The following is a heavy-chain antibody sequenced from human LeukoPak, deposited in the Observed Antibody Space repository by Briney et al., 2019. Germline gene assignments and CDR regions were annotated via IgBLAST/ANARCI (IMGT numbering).Heavy chain of an antibody. CDR1: GYSFTSYW. D-gene: IGHD2-21*02. CDR3: ARQGCGGDCYSPSAPLDY. CDR2: IYIGDSDT. Sequence: GESLKISCKGSGYSFTSYWIGWVRQMPGKGLEWMGIIYIGDSDTRYSPSFQGQVTISADKSISTAYLQWSSLKASDTAMYYCARQGCGGDCYSPSAPLDYWGQGTLVTVSS. J-gene: IGHJ4*02. V-gene: IGHV5-51*01.